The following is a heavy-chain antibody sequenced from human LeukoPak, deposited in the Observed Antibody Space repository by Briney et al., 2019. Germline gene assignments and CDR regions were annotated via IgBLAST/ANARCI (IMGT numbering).Heavy chain of an antibody. Sequence: SETLSLTCTVSGGSISSSSYYWGWIRQPPGKGLEWIGEINHSGSTNYNPSLKSRVTISVDTSKNQFSLKLSSVTAADTAVYYCARGSGYYPPREALFDPWGQGTLVTVSS. CDR1: GGSISSSSYY. V-gene: IGHV4-39*07. CDR3: ARGSGYYPPREALFDP. D-gene: IGHD3-22*01. J-gene: IGHJ5*02. CDR2: INHSGST.